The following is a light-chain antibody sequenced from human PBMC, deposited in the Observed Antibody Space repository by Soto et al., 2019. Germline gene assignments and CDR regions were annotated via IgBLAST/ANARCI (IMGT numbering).Light chain of an antibody. CDR2: AAS. CDR3: QQSYSSPPT. J-gene: IGKJ1*01. CDR1: QSISNH. V-gene: IGKV1-39*01. Sequence: DIQMTQSPSSLCASVEARVIMTCRASQSISNHLNWYQQKPGKAPKLLIFAASSLQSGVTSRFSGSRSGPDFTLTISSLQPEDFATYYCQQSYSSPPTFGQGTQVDIK.